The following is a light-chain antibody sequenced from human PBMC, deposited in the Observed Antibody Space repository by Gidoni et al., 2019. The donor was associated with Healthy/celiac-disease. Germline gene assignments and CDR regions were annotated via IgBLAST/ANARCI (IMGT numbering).Light chain of an antibody. J-gene: IGKJ3*01. CDR2: GAS. CDR1: QRVSSN. Sequence: VLTQSPATLSVSPGERATLSCRASQRVSSNLAWYQQKPGQAPRRLIYGASTRATGIPARFSGSGSGTEFTLTISSLQSEDFAVYYCQQYNNWPPVTFXPXTKVDIK. V-gene: IGKV3-15*01. CDR3: QQYNNWPPVT.